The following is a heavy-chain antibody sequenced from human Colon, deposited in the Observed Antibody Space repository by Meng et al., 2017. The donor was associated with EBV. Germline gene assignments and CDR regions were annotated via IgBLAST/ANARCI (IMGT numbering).Heavy chain of an antibody. V-gene: IGHV4-30-4*01. CDR2: IYYSGST. D-gene: IGHD4-17*01. CDR1: GGSISSGDYY. Sequence: QVQLQESGPGLAQPSQTLSLTCTVSGGSISSGDYYWSWIRQPPGKGLEWIGYIYYSGSTYSNASLKSRVTISIDRSKNQFSLKLSSVTAADTAVYYCARDRKHYGERGWFDPWGQGTLVTASS. CDR3: ARDRKHYGERGWFDP. J-gene: IGHJ5*02.